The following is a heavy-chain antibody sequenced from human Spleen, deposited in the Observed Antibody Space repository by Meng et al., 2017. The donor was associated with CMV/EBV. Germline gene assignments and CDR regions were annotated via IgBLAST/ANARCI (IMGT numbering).Heavy chain of an antibody. J-gene: IGHJ4*02. V-gene: IGHV3-30*02. CDR3: AKGEGGSTSATCDF. CDR2: IRYDGSNR. CDR1: RFTFSTYG. D-gene: IGHD3-16*01. Sequence: GESLKISCGASRFTFSTYGMHWVRQAPGKGLEWVAFIRYDGSNRYYADSVKGRFTISRDNSENTLYLHMRSLRADDTAVYYCAKGEGGSTSATCDFWGQGTLVTVSS.